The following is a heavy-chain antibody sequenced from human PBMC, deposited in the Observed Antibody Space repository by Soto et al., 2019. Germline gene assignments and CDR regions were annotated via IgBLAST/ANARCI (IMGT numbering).Heavy chain of an antibody. V-gene: IGHV5-10-1*01. CDR3: ARDFSNSWYFFDY. Sequence: GESLKISCKGSGYSFTGYWITWVRQMPGKGLEWMGKIDPSDSYTDYSPSFQGHVTISADKSISTAYLQWSSLKASDTAVYYCARDFSNSWYFFDYWGRGTLVTVSS. D-gene: IGHD6-13*01. CDR2: IDPSDSYT. CDR1: GYSFTGYW. J-gene: IGHJ4*02.